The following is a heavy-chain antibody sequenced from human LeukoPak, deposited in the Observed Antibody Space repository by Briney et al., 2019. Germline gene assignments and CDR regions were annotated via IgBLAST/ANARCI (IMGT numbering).Heavy chain of an antibody. CDR2: IYTSGST. CDR3: ARHPYSSSWYSWAFDI. CDR1: GGSISSYY. V-gene: IGHV4-4*09. Sequence: SETLSLTCTVSGGSISSYYWSWIRQPPGKRLEWIGYIYTSGSTNYNPSLKSRVTISVDTSKNQFSLKLSSVTAADTAVYYCARHPYSSSWYSWAFDIWGQGTMVTVSS. J-gene: IGHJ3*02. D-gene: IGHD6-13*01.